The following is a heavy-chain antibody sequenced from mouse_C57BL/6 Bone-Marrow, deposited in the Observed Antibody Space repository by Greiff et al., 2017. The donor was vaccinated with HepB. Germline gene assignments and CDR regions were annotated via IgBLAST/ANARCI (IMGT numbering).Heavy chain of an antibody. V-gene: IGHV2-6*01. J-gene: IGHJ3*01. CDR3: ASFYYSNFAWFAY. CDR1: GFSLTSYG. Sequence: VQGVESGPGLVAPSQSLSITCTVSGFSLTSYGVDWVRQSPGKGLEWLGVIWGVGSTNYNSALKSRLSISKDNSKSQVFLKMNSLQTDDTAMYYCASFYYSNFAWFAYWGQGTLVTVSA. D-gene: IGHD2-5*01. CDR2: IWGVGST.